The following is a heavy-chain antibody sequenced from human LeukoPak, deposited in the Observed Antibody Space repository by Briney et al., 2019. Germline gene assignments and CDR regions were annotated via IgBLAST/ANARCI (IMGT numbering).Heavy chain of an antibody. CDR3: ARGNLEGNWNDLLAPY. Sequence: ASVKVSCKASGYTFTSYHIHWVRQAPGQGLEWMGIINTNYGSTSYAQKFLGRVSLTRDTSTSTVYMELSSLRSEDTAVYYCARGNLEGNWNDLLAPYWGQGTLVTVSS. D-gene: IGHD1-20*01. J-gene: IGHJ4*02. CDR1: GYTFTSYH. V-gene: IGHV1-46*01. CDR2: INTNYGST.